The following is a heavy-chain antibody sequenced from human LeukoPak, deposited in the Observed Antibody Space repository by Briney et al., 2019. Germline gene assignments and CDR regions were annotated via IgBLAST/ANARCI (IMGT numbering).Heavy chain of an antibody. Sequence: GASVKVSCKASGSTFSNFALHWMRQAPGQRLEWMGWINGGTGHTKSSHKFQGRVTITTDTSATTAYLELSSLSSEDTAVYYCATFLNTGSYFFYFDSWGQGTRVTVSS. CDR3: ATFLNTGSYFFYFDS. D-gene: IGHD1-26*01. CDR1: GSTFSNFA. V-gene: IGHV1-3*01. J-gene: IGHJ4*02. CDR2: INGGTGHT.